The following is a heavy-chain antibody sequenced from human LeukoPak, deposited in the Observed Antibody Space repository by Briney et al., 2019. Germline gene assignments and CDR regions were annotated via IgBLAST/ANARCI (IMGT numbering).Heavy chain of an antibody. CDR2: ISWNSGSI. D-gene: IGHD3-10*01. CDR3: AKSYGSGRAFDI. Sequence: SLRLSCAASGFTFDDYAMHWVRQAPGKGLEWVSGISWNSGSIGYADSVKGRFTISRDNAKNSLYLQMNSLRAEDMALYYCAKSYGSGRAFDIWGQGTMVTVSS. CDR1: GFTFDDYA. J-gene: IGHJ3*02. V-gene: IGHV3-9*03.